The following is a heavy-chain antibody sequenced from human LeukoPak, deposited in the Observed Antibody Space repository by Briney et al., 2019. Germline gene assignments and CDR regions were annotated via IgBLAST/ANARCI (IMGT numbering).Heavy chain of an antibody. CDR2: IGGSGVTT. J-gene: IGHJ4*02. D-gene: IGHD6-19*01. V-gene: IGHV3-23*01. CDR3: AKKLSGSGWIFDY. Sequence: GGSLRLSCAASGFTFSNYAMSWVRQAPGKGLEWVSSIGGSGVTTSYADSVQGRFTISRDNSKNTLYLQMTSLRAGDTALYYCAKKLSGSGWIFDYWGQGTLVTVSS. CDR1: GFTFSNYA.